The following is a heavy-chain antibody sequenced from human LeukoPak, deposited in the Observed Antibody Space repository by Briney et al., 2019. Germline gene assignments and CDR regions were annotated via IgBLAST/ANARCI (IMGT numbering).Heavy chain of an antibody. CDR3: ARDHEHSYDY. CDR1: GYTFTGYY. CDR2: ISPTSGGT. Sequence: ASVKVSCKASGYTFTGYYMHWVRQAPGQGLEWMGWISPTSGGTNYAQKFQGRVTMTRGTSISTAYMELSRLRSDDTAIYYCARDHEHSYDYWGQGTLVTVSS. V-gene: IGHV1-2*02. J-gene: IGHJ4*02.